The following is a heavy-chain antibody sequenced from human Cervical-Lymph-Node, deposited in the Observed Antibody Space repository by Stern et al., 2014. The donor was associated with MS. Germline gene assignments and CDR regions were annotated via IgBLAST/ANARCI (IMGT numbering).Heavy chain of an antibody. J-gene: IGHJ5*01. CDR2: SIPVFGTT. CDR1: GGTFSTAV. V-gene: IGHV1-69*18. Sequence: QVKLVQSGAEVKKPGSSGKVSCKASGGTFSTAVISWVRQAPGQGLEWMGRSIPVFGTTNYGQKFQGRVTITADESTSTAYMELSSLRSEDTAMYYCATYYCGGDCYSGYFDPWGQGTLVTVSS. D-gene: IGHD2-21*02. CDR3: ATYYCGGDCYSGYFDP.